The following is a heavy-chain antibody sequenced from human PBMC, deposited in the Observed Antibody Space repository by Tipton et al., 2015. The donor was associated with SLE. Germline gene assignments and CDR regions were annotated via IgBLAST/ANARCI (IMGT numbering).Heavy chain of an antibody. D-gene: IGHD7-27*01. CDR3: ARDRLTGDRNYYYYYMDV. CDR1: GGSISSGSYY. J-gene: IGHJ6*03. V-gene: IGHV4-61*02. CDR2: IYTSGST. Sequence: LRLSCTVSGGSISSGSYYWSWIRQPAGKGLEWIGRIYTSGSTNYNPSLKSRVTISVDTSKNQFSLKLSSVTAADTAVYYCARDRLTGDRNYYYYYMDVWGKGTTVTVSS.